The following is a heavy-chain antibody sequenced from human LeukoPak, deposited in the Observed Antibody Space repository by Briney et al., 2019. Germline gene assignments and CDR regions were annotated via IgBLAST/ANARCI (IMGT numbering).Heavy chain of an antibody. CDR2: INPNSGGT. V-gene: IGHV1-2*02. J-gene: IGHJ4*02. D-gene: IGHD5-24*01. CDR1: GYTFTGYY. CDR3: ARVPYLRRDGYNYYFDY. Sequence: GASVKVSCKASGYTFTGYYMHWVRQAPGQGLEWMGWINPNSGGTNYAQKFQGRVTMTRDTSISTAYMELSRLRSDDTAVYYCARVPYLRRDGYNYYFDYWGQGTLVTVSS.